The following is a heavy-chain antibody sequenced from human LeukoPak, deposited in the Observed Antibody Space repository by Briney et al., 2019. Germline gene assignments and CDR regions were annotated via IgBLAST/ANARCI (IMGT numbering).Heavy chain of an antibody. CDR1: GFTFSSYW. CDR2: IKQDGSEK. J-gene: IGHJ4*02. D-gene: IGHD3-22*01. Sequence: QPGGSLRLSCAASGFTFSSYWMSWVRQAPGKGLEWVANIKQDGSEKYYVDSVKGRFTISRDNAKNSLYLQMNSLRAEDTAVYYCARDPLSLTYYYDSSYFDYWGQGTLVTVSS. CDR3: ARDPLSLTYYYDSSYFDY. V-gene: IGHV3-7*01.